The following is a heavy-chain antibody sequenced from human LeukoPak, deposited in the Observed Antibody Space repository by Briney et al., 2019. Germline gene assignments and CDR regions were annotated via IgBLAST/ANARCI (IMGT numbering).Heavy chain of an antibody. J-gene: IGHJ4*02. CDR3: TTWVRLGELSFYPYFDY. CDR1: GFTFRNAW. Sequence: GGSLRLSCAASGFTFRNAWMSWVRQAPGKGLEWVGRIKSKSDGGTTDYAAPVKGRFTISRDDSKNTLYLQMNSLKTEDTAVYYCTTWVRLGELSFYPYFDYWGQGTVVTVSS. V-gene: IGHV3-15*01. D-gene: IGHD3-16*02. CDR2: IKSKSDGGTT.